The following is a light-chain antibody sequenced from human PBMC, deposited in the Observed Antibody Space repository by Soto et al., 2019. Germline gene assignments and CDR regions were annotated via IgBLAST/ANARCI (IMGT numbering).Light chain of an antibody. J-gene: IGLJ1*01. V-gene: IGLV2-14*01. Sequence: QSVLTQPPSASGSPGQSVTISCTGSSSDVGGYDYVSWYQQHPGKAPKLLIYEVTNRPSGVSHRFSGSKSDYTASLTISGLQAEDEGDYYCSSYTTAYFYVFGTGTRSPS. CDR3: SSYTTAYFYV. CDR2: EVT. CDR1: SSDVGGYDY.